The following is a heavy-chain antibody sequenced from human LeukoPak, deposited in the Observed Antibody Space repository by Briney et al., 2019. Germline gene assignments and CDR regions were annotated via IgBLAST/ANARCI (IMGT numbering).Heavy chain of an antibody. J-gene: IGHJ5*02. V-gene: IGHV1-24*01. CDR3: ATTEDYYDSSPFDP. Sequence: ASVKVSCKVSGYTLTELSMHWVRQAPGKGLEWMGGFDPEDGETIYAQKFQGGVTMTEDTSTDTAYMELSSLRSEDTAVYYCATTEDYYDSSPFDPWGQGTLVTVSS. D-gene: IGHD3-22*01. CDR2: FDPEDGET. CDR1: GYTLTELS.